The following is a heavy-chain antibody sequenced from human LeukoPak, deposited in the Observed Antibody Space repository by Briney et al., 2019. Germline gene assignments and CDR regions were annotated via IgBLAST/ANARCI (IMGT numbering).Heavy chain of an antibody. CDR3: AKGPYYYDSSGYYSR. J-gene: IGHJ4*02. V-gene: IGHV3-9*01. D-gene: IGHD3-22*01. Sequence: PGRSLRLSCAASGFTFDDDAMHWVRQAPGKGLEWVSGISWNSGSIGYADSVKGRFTISRDNAKNSLYLQMNSLRAEDTALYYCAKGPYYYDSSGYYSRWGQGTLVTVSS. CDR2: ISWNSGSI. CDR1: GFTFDDDA.